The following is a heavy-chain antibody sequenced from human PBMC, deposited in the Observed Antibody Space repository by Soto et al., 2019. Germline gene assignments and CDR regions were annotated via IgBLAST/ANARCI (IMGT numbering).Heavy chain of an antibody. CDR2: IYWDDDK. Sequence: QITLKESGPTLVKPTQTLTLTCTFSGFSLSTSGVGVCWIRQSPGKALEWLAVIYWDDDKRYSPSLKSRLSITKDTSNNQVVLTMTNMDPVDTATYYCAQKGPEDWPLDYWGQGTLVTVSS. V-gene: IGHV2-5*02. J-gene: IGHJ4*02. D-gene: IGHD3-9*01. CDR1: GFSLSTSGVG. CDR3: AQKGPEDWPLDY.